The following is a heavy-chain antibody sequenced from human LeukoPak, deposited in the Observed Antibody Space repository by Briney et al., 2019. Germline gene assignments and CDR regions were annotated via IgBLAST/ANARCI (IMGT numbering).Heavy chain of an antibody. CDR3: AIHCYGSGSSRPSDY. CDR1: GGSFSGYY. CDR2: INHSGST. D-gene: IGHD3-10*01. J-gene: IGHJ4*02. V-gene: IGHV4-34*01. Sequence: SETLSLTCAVYGGSFSGYYWSWIRQPPGKGLEWIGEINHSGSTNYNPSLKSRVTISVDTSKNQFSLKLSSVAAADTAVYYCAIHCYGSGSSRPSDYWGQGTLVTVSS.